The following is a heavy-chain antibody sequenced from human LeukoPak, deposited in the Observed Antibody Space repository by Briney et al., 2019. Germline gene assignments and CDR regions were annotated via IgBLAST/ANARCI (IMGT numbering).Heavy chain of an antibody. V-gene: IGHV1-2*02. D-gene: IGHD3-10*01. CDR1: GYNFTDYY. J-gene: IGHJ3*02. Sequence: ASVRVSCKASGYNFTDYYVHWVQQAPGQGLEWMGYITPNSEGTEFAQKFQGRVTMTRDTSIITAYMELSRLTSDDTAVYYCASGDYSGTKPDPIDMWGQGTLVTVSS. CDR3: ASGDYSGTKPDPIDM. CDR2: ITPNSEGT.